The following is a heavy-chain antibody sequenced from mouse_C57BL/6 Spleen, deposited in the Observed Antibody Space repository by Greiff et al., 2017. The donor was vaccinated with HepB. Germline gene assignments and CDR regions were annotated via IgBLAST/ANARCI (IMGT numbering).Heavy chain of an antibody. Sequence: QVQLQQSGAELVRPGSSVKLSCKASGYTFTSYWMHWVKQRPIQGLEWIGNIDPSDSETHYNQKFKDKATLTVDKSSSTAYMQLSSLTSEDSAVYYCARRGDGYSYAMDYWGQGTSVTVSS. CDR2: IDPSDSET. D-gene: IGHD2-3*01. CDR1: GYTFTSYW. J-gene: IGHJ4*01. V-gene: IGHV1-52*01. CDR3: ARRGDGYSYAMDY.